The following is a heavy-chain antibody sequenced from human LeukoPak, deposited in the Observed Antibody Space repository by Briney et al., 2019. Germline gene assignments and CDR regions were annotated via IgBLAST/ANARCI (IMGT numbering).Heavy chain of an antibody. CDR2: ISAYNGNT. Sequence: VKVSCKASGYTFTSYDINWVRQAPGQGLEWMGWISAYNGNTNYAQKLQGRVTMTTDTSTSTAYLELRSLRSDDTAVYYCASYYYDSSGYYSERNWFDPWGQGTLVTVSS. J-gene: IGHJ5*02. V-gene: IGHV1-18*01. D-gene: IGHD3-22*01. CDR3: ASYYYDSSGYYSERNWFDP. CDR1: GYTFTSYD.